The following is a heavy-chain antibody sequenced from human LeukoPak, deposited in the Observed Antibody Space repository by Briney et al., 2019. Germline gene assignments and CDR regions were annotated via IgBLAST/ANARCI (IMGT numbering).Heavy chain of an antibody. V-gene: IGHV3-30*07. CDR3: ARNPSGAGLFDY. D-gene: IGHD6-19*01. J-gene: IGHJ4*02. CDR2: ISYDGSNK. CDR1: GFTFSSYA. Sequence: GGSLRLSCAASGFTFSSYAMHWVRQAPGKGLEWVAVISYDGSNKYYADSVKGRFTISRDNSKNPLYLQMNSLRAEDTAVYYCARNPSGAGLFDYWGQGTLATVSS.